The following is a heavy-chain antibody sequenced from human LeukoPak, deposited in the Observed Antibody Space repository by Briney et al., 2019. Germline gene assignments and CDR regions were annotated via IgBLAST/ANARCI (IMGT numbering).Heavy chain of an antibody. V-gene: IGHV4-39*01. CDR2: IYYSGST. Sequence: PSETLSLTCTVSGGSISSSGYYWGWIRQPPGKGLEWIGSIYYSGSTYYNPSLKSRVTIFVDTSKNQFSLKLSSVTAADTAVYYCVRVYGGYFDYWGQGTLVTVSS. CDR3: VRVYGGYFDY. CDR1: GGSISSSGYY. J-gene: IGHJ4*02. D-gene: IGHD5/OR15-5a*01.